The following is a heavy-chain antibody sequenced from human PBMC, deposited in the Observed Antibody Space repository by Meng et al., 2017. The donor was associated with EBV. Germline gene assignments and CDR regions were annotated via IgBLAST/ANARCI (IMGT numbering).Heavy chain of an antibody. V-gene: IGHV1-18*01. CDR2: ISAYNGKT. CDR1: GYTFTSYG. Sequence: QVHLVQSGAEVKKHAYEIKDTCNASGYTFTSYGISWVRKAPGQGLEWMGWISAYNGKTNYAQKLQGRVTMTTDTSTSTAYMELRSLRSDDTAVYYCARGLDYFDYWGQGTLVTVSS. J-gene: IGHJ4*02. CDR3: ARGLDYFDY.